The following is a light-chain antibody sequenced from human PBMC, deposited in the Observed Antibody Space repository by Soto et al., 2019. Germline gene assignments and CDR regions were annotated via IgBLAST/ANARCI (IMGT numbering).Light chain of an antibody. J-gene: IGKJ2*01. V-gene: IGKV3-20*01. Sequence: ESVLTQSPRTLSLSPGERATLSCRASQSVSGTYLAWYQQRPGQAPRLLIYDASNRATGIPDRFSGSGSGTDFTLTISRLEPEDFAVYYCQQYGTSPPYTFGQGTKVEIK. CDR2: DAS. CDR1: QSVSGTY. CDR3: QQYGTSPPYT.